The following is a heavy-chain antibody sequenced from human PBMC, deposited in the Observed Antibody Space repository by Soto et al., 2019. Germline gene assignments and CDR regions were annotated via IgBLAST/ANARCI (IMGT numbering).Heavy chain of an antibody. CDR2: ISWNSGNI. CDR3: AKDERYCSSTTCPFDS. Sequence: GGSLRLSCAASGFTFDDYAMHWVRQAPGKGLEWVSHISWNSGNIAYADSVKGRFTVSRDNAKSSLYLQMNSLRPEDTALYYCAKDERYCSSTTCPFDSWGQGTLVTVSS. CDR1: GFTFDDYA. V-gene: IGHV3-9*01. D-gene: IGHD2-2*01. J-gene: IGHJ4*02.